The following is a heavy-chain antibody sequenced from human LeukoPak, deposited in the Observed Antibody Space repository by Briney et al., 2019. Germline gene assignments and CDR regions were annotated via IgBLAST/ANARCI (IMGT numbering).Heavy chain of an antibody. CDR1: GFTFSSHA. CDR3: ARAHLVPYYDFWSGYFGGYMDV. Sequence: GGSLRLSCTASGFTFSSHAMSWVRQAPGKGLEWVANIKQDGSEKYYVDSVKGRFTISRDNAKNSLYLQMNSLRAEDTAVYYCARAHLVPYYDFWSGYFGGYMDVWGKGTTVTVSS. J-gene: IGHJ6*03. D-gene: IGHD3-3*01. CDR2: IKQDGSEK. V-gene: IGHV3-7*02.